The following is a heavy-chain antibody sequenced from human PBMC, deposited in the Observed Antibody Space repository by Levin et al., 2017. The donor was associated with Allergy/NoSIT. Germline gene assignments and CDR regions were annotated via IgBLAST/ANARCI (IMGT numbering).Heavy chain of an antibody. CDR1: GFTFDDYT. CDR2: ISWDGGST. D-gene: IGHD3-22*01. V-gene: IGHV3-43*01. J-gene: IGHJ4*02. CDR3: AKGGPDDSSGYYSPFVDY. Sequence: GESLKISCAASGFTFDDYTMHWVRQAPGKGLEWVSLISWDGGSTYYADSVKGRFTISRDNSKNSLYLQMNSLRTEDTALYYCAKGGPDDSSGYYSPFVDYWGQGTLVTVSS.